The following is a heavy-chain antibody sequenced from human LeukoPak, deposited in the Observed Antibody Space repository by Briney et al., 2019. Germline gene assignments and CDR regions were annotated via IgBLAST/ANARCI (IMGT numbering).Heavy chain of an antibody. CDR2: MNPNSGNT. V-gene: IGHV1-8*03. Sequence: GASVKVSCKASGYTFTSYDINWVRQATGQGLEWMGWMNPNSGNTGYAQKFQGRVTITRNTSISTAYMELSSLRSEDTAVYYCARDRDSSSWYYGMDVWGQGTTVTVSS. CDR3: ARDRDSSSWYYGMDV. D-gene: IGHD6-13*01. J-gene: IGHJ6*02. CDR1: GYTFTSYD.